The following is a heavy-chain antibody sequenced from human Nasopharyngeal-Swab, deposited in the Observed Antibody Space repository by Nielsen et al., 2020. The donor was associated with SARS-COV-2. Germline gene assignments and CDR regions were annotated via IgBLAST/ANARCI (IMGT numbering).Heavy chain of an antibody. CDR2: IIPILGIA. CDR3: ARAGIAAAGFGMDV. V-gene: IGHV1-69*10. Sequence: SVKVSCKASGGTFSSYAISWVRQAPGQGLEWMGGIIPILGIANYAQKFQGRVTMTRNTSISTAYMELSSLRSEDTAVYYCARAGIAAAGFGMDVWGQGTTVTVSS. CDR1: GGTFSSYA. J-gene: IGHJ6*02. D-gene: IGHD6-13*01.